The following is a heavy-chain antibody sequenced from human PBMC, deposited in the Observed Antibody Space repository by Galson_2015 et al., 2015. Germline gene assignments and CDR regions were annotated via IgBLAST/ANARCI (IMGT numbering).Heavy chain of an antibody. CDR3: ARDGRDDGLYFDL. Sequence: SLRLSCAASGFAFNTYWMNWVRQAPGQGLEWVASLKYDGSEKYYVDSVKGRFTISRDNADNSLYLHMSSLRAEDTAVYYCARDGRDDGLYFDLWGQGTLLTVSS. D-gene: IGHD3-10*01. CDR1: GFAFNTYW. J-gene: IGHJ4*02. CDR2: LKYDGSEK. V-gene: IGHV3-7*04.